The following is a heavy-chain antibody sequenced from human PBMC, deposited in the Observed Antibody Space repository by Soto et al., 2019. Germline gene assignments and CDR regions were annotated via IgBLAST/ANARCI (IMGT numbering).Heavy chain of an antibody. J-gene: IGHJ4*02. V-gene: IGHV3-11*06. D-gene: IGHD3-10*01. CDR2: ITSNGAST. CDR3: ARENYYFIDY. CDR1: GFTFSNHF. Sequence: QVHLVESGGGLVRPGGSLRLSCAASGFTFSNHFMTWIRHIPGKGLEWVSFITSNGASTNYADSVKGRFTISRDNAKNSLFLQMNNLRAEDTAMYYCARENYYFIDYWGQGTLVIVSS.